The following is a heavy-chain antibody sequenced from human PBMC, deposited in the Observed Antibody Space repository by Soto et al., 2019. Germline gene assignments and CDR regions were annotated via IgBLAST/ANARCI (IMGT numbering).Heavy chain of an antibody. V-gene: IGHV3-21*01. CDR1: GFTFSSYS. CDR3: ARDSPLGYCSSTTCRWFHYFQH. J-gene: IGHJ1*01. D-gene: IGHD2-2*01. CDR2: ISSGSTYI. Sequence: EVQLVESGGGLVKPGGSLRLSCAASGFTFSSYSMNWVRQAPGKGLEWVSSISSGSTYIYYADSVKGRFTISRDNAKNSLYLQMNSLRAEDTAVYYCARDSPLGYCSSTTCRWFHYFQHWGQGTLVTVSS.